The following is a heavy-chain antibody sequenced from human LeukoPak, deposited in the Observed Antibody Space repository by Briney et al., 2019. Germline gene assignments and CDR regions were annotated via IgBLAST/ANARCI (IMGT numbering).Heavy chain of an antibody. Sequence: SETLSLTCAVYGGSFSGYYWSWIRQPPGKGLEWIGEINHSGSTNHNPSLKNRVTISVDTSKNQFSLKLSSVTAADTAVYYCARGDPYGSGSYRVPFDPWGQGTLVTVSS. CDR3: ARGDPYGSGSYRVPFDP. V-gene: IGHV4-34*01. CDR2: INHSGST. J-gene: IGHJ5*02. D-gene: IGHD3-10*01. CDR1: GGSFSGYY.